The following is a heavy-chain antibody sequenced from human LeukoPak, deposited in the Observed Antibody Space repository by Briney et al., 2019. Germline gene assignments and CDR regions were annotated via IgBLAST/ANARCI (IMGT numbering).Heavy chain of an antibody. CDR2: INPNSGGT. CDR1: GYTFTGYY. J-gene: IGHJ4*02. CDR3: ARENVAVAGTASGDLDY. V-gene: IGHV1-2*02. Sequence: ASVKVSCKASGYTFTGYYMHWVRQAPGQGLEWMGWINPNSGGTNYAQTFQGRVTMTRDTSISTAYMELSRLRSDDTAVYYCARENVAVAGTASGDLDYWGQGTLVTVSS. D-gene: IGHD6-19*01.